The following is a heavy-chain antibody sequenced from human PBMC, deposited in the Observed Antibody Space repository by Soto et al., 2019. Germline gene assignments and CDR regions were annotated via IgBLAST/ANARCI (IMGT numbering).Heavy chain of an antibody. Sequence: SETLSLTCAVYGGSFSGYYWSWIRQPPGKGLEWIGEINHSGSTNYNPSLKSRVTISVDTSKNQFSLKLSSVTAADTAVYYCARGRTQTHVYYYGSGNYYYYGMDVWGQGTTVTVSS. D-gene: IGHD3-10*01. CDR2: INHSGST. J-gene: IGHJ6*02. V-gene: IGHV4-34*01. CDR1: GGSFSGYY. CDR3: ARGRTQTHVYYYGSGNYYYYGMDV.